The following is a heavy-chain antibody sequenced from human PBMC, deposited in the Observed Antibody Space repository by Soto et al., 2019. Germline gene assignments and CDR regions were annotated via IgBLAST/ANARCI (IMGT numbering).Heavy chain of an antibody. CDR3: ARYSDSSGYYPYFDY. CDR1: GGTFSSYA. D-gene: IGHD3-22*01. Sequence: SVKVSCKASGGTFSSYAISWVRQAPGQGLEWMGGIIPIFGTANYAQRFQGRVTITADESTSTAYMELSSLRSEDTAVYYCARYSDSSGYYPYFDYRGQGTLVTVSS. V-gene: IGHV1-69*13. CDR2: IIPIFGTA. J-gene: IGHJ4*02.